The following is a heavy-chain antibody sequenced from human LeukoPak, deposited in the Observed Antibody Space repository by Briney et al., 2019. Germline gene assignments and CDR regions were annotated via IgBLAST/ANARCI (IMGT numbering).Heavy chain of an antibody. Sequence: GGSLRLSCAASGFTFSSYAMTWIRQAPGKGLEWVSHISNSGAAIYADSVKGRFTISRDNAKNSLYLQMNSLRAEDTAVYYCARVGSIAAAGTPDYWGQGTLVTVSS. V-gene: IGHV3-11*01. CDR3: ARVGSIAAAGTPDY. CDR1: GFTFSSYA. J-gene: IGHJ4*02. CDR2: ISNSGAAI. D-gene: IGHD6-13*01.